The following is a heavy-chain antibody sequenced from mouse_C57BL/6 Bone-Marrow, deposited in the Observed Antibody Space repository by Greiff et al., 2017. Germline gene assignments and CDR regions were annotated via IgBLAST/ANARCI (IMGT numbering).Heavy chain of an antibody. D-gene: IGHD1-1*02. Sequence: EVKLMESGGGLVQPGGSLSLSCAASGFTFTDYYMSWVRQPPGKALEWLGFIRNKANGYTTEYSASVKGRFTISRDNSQSILYLQMNALRAEDSATYYCARYSGGGDFDYWGQGTTLTVSS. CDR1: GFTFTDYY. V-gene: IGHV7-3*01. CDR2: IRNKANGYTT. CDR3: ARYSGGGDFDY. J-gene: IGHJ2*01.